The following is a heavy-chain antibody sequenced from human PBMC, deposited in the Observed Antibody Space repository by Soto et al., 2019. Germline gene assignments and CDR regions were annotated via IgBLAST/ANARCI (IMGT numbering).Heavy chain of an antibody. V-gene: IGHV1-2*04. CDR1: GGTFSSYT. CDR2: IIPNSGGT. Sequence: ASVKVSCKASGGTFSSYTISWVRQAPGQGLEWMGWIIPNSGGTNYAQKFQGWVTMTRDTSISTAYMELSRLRSDDTAVYYCARSRSSSDFYYYGMDVWGQGTTVTVS. J-gene: IGHJ6*02. CDR3: ARSRSSSDFYYYGMDV. D-gene: IGHD6-6*01.